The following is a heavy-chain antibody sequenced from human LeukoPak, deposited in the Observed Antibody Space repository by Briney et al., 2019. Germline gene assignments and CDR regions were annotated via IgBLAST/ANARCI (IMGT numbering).Heavy chain of an antibody. CDR3: ARSSDFWSGYVDN. V-gene: IGHV4-4*07. CDR1: GGSISSYY. Sequence: KPSETLSLTCTVSGGSISSYYWSWIRKPPGKGLEWLGRIYTSGSTNYNPFLKSRLTMSVDTSKNQFSLKLSSVTAADTAVYYCARSSDFWSGYVDNWGQGTLVTVSS. CDR2: IYTSGST. J-gene: IGHJ4*02. D-gene: IGHD3-3*01.